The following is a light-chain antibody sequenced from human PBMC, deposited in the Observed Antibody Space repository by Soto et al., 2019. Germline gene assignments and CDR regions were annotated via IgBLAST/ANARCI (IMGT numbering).Light chain of an antibody. V-gene: IGLV2-14*01. Sequence: QSALTQPASVSGSPGQSITISCTGTSSDVGGYNFVSWYQQHPGKPPKLIIYAVNNRPSGVSDRFSVSKSGNTASLTISGLQAEDEADYYCSSYTVSTTLVLFGGGTKVTVL. CDR2: AVN. CDR3: SSYTVSTTLVL. CDR1: SSDVGGYNF. J-gene: IGLJ3*02.